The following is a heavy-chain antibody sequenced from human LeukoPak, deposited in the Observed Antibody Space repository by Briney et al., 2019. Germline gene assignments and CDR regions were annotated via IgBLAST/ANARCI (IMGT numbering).Heavy chain of an antibody. Sequence: GESLKISCKGSGYSFASYWIGRVRQMPGKGLEWMGIIDTDDSDTRYSPSFEGQVTISADKSFSTAYLQWSSLKASDTAMYYCARQTSMGRSGDYWGQGTLVTVSS. CDR3: ARQTSMGRSGDY. J-gene: IGHJ4*02. V-gene: IGHV5-51*01. D-gene: IGHD3-10*01. CDR1: GYSFASYW. CDR2: IDTDDSDT.